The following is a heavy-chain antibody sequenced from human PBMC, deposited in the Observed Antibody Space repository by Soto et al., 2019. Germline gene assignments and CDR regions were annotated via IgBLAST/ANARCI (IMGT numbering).Heavy chain of an antibody. Sequence: SETLSLTCTVSGGSISSSSYYWGWIRQPPGKGLEWIGSIYYSGSTYYNPSLKSRVTISVDTSKNQFSLKLSSVTAADTAVYYCARGKVTIFGVVTHPRWFAPWGQGTLVTVSS. CDR3: ARGKVTIFGVVTHPRWFAP. J-gene: IGHJ5*02. CDR2: IYYSGST. CDR1: GGSISSSSYY. D-gene: IGHD3-3*01. V-gene: IGHV4-39*01.